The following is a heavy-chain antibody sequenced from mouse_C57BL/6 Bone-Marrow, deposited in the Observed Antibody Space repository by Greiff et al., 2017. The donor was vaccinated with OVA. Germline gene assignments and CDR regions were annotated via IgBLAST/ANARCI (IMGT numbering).Heavy chain of an antibody. V-gene: IGHV3-1*01. J-gene: IGHJ3*01. Sequence: EVKVEESGPGMVKPSQSLSLTCTVTGYSITSGYDWHWIRHFPGNKLEWMGYISYSGSTNYNPSLKSRISITHDTSKNHFFLKLNSVTTEDTATYYCARAHYYYGPSWFAYWGQGTLVTVSA. CDR3: ARAHYYYGPSWFAY. CDR2: ISYSGST. CDR1: GYSITSGYD. D-gene: IGHD1-1*01.